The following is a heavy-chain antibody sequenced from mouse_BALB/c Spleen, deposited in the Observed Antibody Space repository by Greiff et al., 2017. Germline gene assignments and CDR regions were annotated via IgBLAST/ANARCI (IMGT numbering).Heavy chain of an antibody. Sequence: EVKLMESGGDLVKPGGSLKLSCAASGFTFSSYGMSWVRQTPDKRLEWVATISSGGSYTYYPDSVKGRFTISRDNAKNTLYLQMSSLKSEDTAMYYCARPYDGYSYSYAMDYWGQGTSVTVSS. CDR1: GFTFSSYG. CDR2: ISSGGSYT. CDR3: ARPYDGYSYSYAMDY. V-gene: IGHV5-6*01. D-gene: IGHD2-3*01. J-gene: IGHJ4*01.